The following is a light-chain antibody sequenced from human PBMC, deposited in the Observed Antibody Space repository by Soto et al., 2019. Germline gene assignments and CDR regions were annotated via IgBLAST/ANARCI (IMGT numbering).Light chain of an antibody. J-gene: IGLJ1*01. CDR1: SSNIGAGYD. Sequence: QSVLTQPPSVSGAPGQRVTISCTGSSSNIGAGYDVHWYQQLPGTAPKLLIYGNSNRPSGVPDRFSGSKSGTSASLAITGLQAEDEADYYGYSYDSSLSVLYVFGTGTKVTVL. V-gene: IGLV1-40*01. CDR2: GNS. CDR3: YSYDSSLSVLYV.